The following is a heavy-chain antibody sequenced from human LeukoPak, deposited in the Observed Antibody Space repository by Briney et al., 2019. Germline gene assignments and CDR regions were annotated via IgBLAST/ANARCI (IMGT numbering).Heavy chain of an antibody. CDR2: ISSGSTTI. D-gene: IGHD2-2*01. J-gene: IGHJ4*02. V-gene: IGHV3-48*02. Sequence: GGSLRLSCAASGFTFSSYNMNWVRHAPGKGLEWFSYISSGSTTIYYADSVKGRFTISRDNAKNSLYLQMNSLRDEDTAVYYCARDWPSSYYCDYWGQGTLVTVSS. CDR3: ARDWPSSYYCDY. CDR1: GFTFSSYN.